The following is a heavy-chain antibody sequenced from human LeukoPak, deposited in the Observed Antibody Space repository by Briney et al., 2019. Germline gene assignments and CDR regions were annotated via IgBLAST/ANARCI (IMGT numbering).Heavy chain of an antibody. CDR1: GGSISSGGYY. Sequence: SQTLSLTCTVSGGSISSGGYYWSWIRQHPGKGLEWIGYIFYSGTTYSNPSLQSRVTVSLDTSENQFSLRLSSVTAADTAVYYCARVGSDVFDTWGQGTMVTVSS. J-gene: IGHJ3*02. CDR3: ARVGSDVFDT. D-gene: IGHD3-10*01. CDR2: IFYSGTT. V-gene: IGHV4-31*03.